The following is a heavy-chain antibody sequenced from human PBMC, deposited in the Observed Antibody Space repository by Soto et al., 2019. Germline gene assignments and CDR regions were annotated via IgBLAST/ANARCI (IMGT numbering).Heavy chain of an antibody. J-gene: IGHJ6*02. CDR3: PRDPSYYGMDV. V-gene: IGHV1-3*05. CDR1: GYTFTSYA. CDR2: INAGNGNT. Sequence: QVQLVQYGAEEKKPGASVKVSCKASGYTFTSYAMHWVRQAPGQRVEWMGWINAGNGNTKYSQKFQGRVTITRDTSASTAYIELSSLRSEDTAVYYCPRDPSYYGMDVWGQGTTVTVSS.